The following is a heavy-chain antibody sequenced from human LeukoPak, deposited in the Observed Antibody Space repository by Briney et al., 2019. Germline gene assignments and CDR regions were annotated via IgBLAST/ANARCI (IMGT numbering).Heavy chain of an antibody. Sequence: KPSETLSLTCTVSGVSITTYYWSWIRQPPGKGLEWIGYIYYSGSTDYNPSLKGRVTISVDTSKNQFSLKLSSVTAADTAVYYCARSPGYYYDSSGYPFDYWGQGTLVTVSS. V-gene: IGHV4-59*08. D-gene: IGHD3-22*01. CDR3: ARSPGYYYDSSGYPFDY. CDR1: GVSITTYY. J-gene: IGHJ4*02. CDR2: IYYSGST.